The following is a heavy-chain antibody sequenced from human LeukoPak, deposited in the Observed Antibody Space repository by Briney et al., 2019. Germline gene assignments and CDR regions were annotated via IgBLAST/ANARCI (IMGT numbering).Heavy chain of an antibody. CDR2: IYHSGST. J-gene: IGHJ4*02. V-gene: IGHV4-30-2*01. CDR1: GGSISSGGYS. D-gene: IGHD1-14*01. CDR3: AGGWYPLLQNDY. Sequence: PSETLSLTCAVSGGSISSGGYSWSWIRQPPGKGLGWIGYIYHSGSTYYNPSLKSRVTISVDTSKNQFSLKLSSVTAADTAVYYCAGGWYPLLQNDYWGQGTLVTVSS.